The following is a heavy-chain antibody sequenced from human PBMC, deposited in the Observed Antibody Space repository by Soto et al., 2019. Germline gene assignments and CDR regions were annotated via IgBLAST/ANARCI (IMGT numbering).Heavy chain of an antibody. CDR1: GFTFSSYA. CDR2: ISYDGSNK. V-gene: IGHV3-30*04. D-gene: IGHD3-3*01. Sequence: GGSLRLSCAASGFTFSSYAMHWVRQAPGKGLGWVAVISYDGSNKHYADSVKGRFTISRDNSKNTLYLQMNSLRDEDTAVYYCAREGGTIPYYYGMDVWGQGTTVTVSS. J-gene: IGHJ6*02. CDR3: AREGGTIPYYYGMDV.